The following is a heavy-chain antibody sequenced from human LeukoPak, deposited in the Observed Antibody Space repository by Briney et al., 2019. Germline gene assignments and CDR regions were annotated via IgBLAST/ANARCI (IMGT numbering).Heavy chain of an antibody. CDR1: GGSFSGYY. V-gene: IGHV4-34*01. CDR2: INHSGST. J-gene: IGHJ4*02. D-gene: IGHD3-3*01. Sequence: SETLSLTCAVYGGSFSGYYWSWIRQPPGKGLEWIGEINHSGSTNYNPSLKSRVTISVDTSKNQFSLELSSVTAADTAVYYCARNDFWSGYYKWVWYFDYWGQGTLVTVSS. CDR3: ARNDFWSGYYKWVWYFDY.